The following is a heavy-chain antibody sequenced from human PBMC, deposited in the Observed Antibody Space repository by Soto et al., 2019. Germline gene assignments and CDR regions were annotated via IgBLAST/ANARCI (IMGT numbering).Heavy chain of an antibody. V-gene: IGHV3-64*01. CDR2: ISSNGGST. CDR1: GFTFSSYA. D-gene: IGHD2-15*01. CDR3: ARDSGAVPEYLDY. J-gene: IGHJ4*02. Sequence: EVQLVESGGGLVQPGGSLRLSCAASGFTFSSYAMHWVRQAPGKGLEYVSAISSNGGSTYYANSVKGRFTIFRDNSKNTLYLQIGSLRAEDLAVDYCARDSGAVPEYLDYWGQGTLVTVSS.